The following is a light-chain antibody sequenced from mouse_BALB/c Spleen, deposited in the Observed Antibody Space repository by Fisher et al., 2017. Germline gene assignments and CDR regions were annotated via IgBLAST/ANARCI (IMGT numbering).Light chain of an antibody. CDR2: STS. CDR3: QQRSSYPPIT. V-gene: IGKV4-57*01. J-gene: IGKJ5*01. Sequence: IVMTQTPAIMSASPGEKVTMTCSASSSVSYMHWYQQKSGTSPKRWIYSTSNLASGVPARFSGSGSGTSYSLTISRMEAEDAATYYCQQRSSYPPITFGAGTKLELK. CDR1: SSVSY.